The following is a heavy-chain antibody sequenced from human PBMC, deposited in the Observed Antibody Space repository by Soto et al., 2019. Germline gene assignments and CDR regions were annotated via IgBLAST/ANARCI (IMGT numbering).Heavy chain of an antibody. CDR3: ARDLWGYCGTDCYPLDV. CDR2: MYNTGST. D-gene: IGHD2-21*02. V-gene: IGHV4-59*01. J-gene: IGHJ6*02. Sequence: SETLSLTCTVSGGSISGYYWSWIRQPPGKGLEWIGYMYNTGSTVYNPSLKSRDTISVDTSKSQLSLRLNSVTAADTAVYYCARDLWGYCGTDCYPLDVWGQGTTVTVS. CDR1: GGSISGYY.